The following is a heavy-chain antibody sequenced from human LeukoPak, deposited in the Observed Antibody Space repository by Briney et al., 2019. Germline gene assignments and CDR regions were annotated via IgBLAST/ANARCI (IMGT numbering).Heavy chain of an antibody. CDR3: ARAMGIRTTRSYVFYAMDV. D-gene: IGHD2-2*01. V-gene: IGHV3-48*01. CDR1: EFPFNTYS. CDR2: ISSRSTTI. Sequence: GGSLRLSCAASEFPFNTYSMNWVRQAPGKGLEWISYISSRSTTIHYADSVRGRFTFSRDNAKNSLYLQMSSLTVEDTALYHCARAMGIRTTRSYVFYAMDVWGQGTTVAVSS. J-gene: IGHJ6*02.